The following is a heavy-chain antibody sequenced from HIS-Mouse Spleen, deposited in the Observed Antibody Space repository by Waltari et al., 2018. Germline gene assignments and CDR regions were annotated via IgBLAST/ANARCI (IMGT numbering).Heavy chain of an antibody. D-gene: IGHD6-13*01. CDR3: AREIPYSSSWYDWYFDL. CDR1: GGSISSRRYY. J-gene: IGHJ2*01. CDR2: IYYSGST. V-gene: IGHV4-39*07. Sequence: QLQLQESGPGLVKPSETLSLTCTVYGGSISSRRYYWGRMRQHQGKGLEWIGSIYYSGSTYYNPSLKSRVTISVDTSKNQFSLKLSSVTAADTAVYYCAREIPYSSSWYDWYFDLWGRGTLVTVSS.